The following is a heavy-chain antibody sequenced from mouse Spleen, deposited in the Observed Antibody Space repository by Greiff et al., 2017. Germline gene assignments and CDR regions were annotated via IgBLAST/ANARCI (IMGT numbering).Heavy chain of an antibody. CDR3: ARGKYGNPYYAMDY. V-gene: IGHV1-69*01. D-gene: IGHD2-10*02. J-gene: IGHJ4*01. CDR1: GYTFTSYW. Sequence: QQPGAELVMPGASVKLSCKASGYTFTSYWMHWVKQRPGQGLEWIGEIDPSDSYTNYNQKFKGKATLTVDKSSSTAYMQLSSLTSEDSAVYYCARGKYGNPYYAMDYWGQGTSVTVSS. CDR2: IDPSDSYT.